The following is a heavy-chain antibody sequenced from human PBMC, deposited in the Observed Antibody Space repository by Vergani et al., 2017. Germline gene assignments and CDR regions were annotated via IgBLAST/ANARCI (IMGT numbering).Heavy chain of an antibody. J-gene: IGHJ5*02. CDR2: IKSKTDGGTT. CDR1: GFTFSNAW. V-gene: IGHV3-15*01. CDR3: TANTYYYGRDWFDP. Sequence: VQLVESGGGVGQPGRSLRLSCAASGFTFSNAWMSWVRQAPGKGLEWVGRIKSKTDGGTTDYAAPVKGRFTISRDDSKNTLYLQMNSLKTEDTAVYYCTANTYYYGRDWFDPWGQGTLVTVSS. D-gene: IGHD3-10*01.